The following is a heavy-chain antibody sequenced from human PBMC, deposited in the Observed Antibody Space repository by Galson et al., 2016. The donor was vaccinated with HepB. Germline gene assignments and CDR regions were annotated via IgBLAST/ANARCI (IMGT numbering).Heavy chain of an antibody. CDR1: GDTFSRYP. V-gene: IGHV1-69*13. J-gene: IGHJ5*02. D-gene: IGHD4-17*01. Sequence: SVKVSCKASGDTFSRYPIVWVRQAPGQGLEWMGGIPMFATPKYAQKFQGSVTFTADESTSTAYMELSSLRSEVTAVYFCATVALVDVYGDYLLGWFDPWGQGTLVTVSA. CDR2: IPMFATP. CDR3: ATVALVDVYGDYLLGWFDP.